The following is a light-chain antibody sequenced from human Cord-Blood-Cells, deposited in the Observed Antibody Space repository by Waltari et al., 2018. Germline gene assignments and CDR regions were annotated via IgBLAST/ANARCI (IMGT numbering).Light chain of an antibody. CDR3: CSYAGSSTLV. CDR2: EGS. V-gene: IGLV2-23*01. Sequence: QSALTQPASVSGSPGQSITISRTGTSSDVGSYNLVSWYQPPPGKAPRLMIYEGSKRPSGVSNRFSGSKSGNTASLTISGLQAEDEADYYCCSYAGSSTLVFGGGTKLTVL. J-gene: IGLJ3*02. CDR1: SSDVGSYNL.